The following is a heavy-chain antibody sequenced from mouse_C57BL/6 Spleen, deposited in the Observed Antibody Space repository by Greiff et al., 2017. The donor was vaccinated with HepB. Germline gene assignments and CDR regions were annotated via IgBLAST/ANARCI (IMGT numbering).Heavy chain of an antibody. CDR1: GFTFSDYG. J-gene: IGHJ3*01. V-gene: IGHV5-17*01. CDR2: ISSGSSTI. Sequence: EVQLQQSGGGLVKPGGSLKLSCAASGFTFSDYGMHWVRQAPEKGLEWVAYISSGSSTIYYADTVKGRFTISRDNAKNTLFLQMTSLRSEDTAMYYCARPGILPIAWFAYWGQGTLVTVSA. CDR3: ARPGILPIAWFAY.